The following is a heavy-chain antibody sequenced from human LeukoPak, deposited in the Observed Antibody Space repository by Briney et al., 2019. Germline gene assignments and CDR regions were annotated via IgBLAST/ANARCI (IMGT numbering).Heavy chain of an antibody. Sequence: GGSLRLSCAASGFTFSSYAMSWVRQSPGKGLEWFSAISGSGGSAYYADSVKGRFTISRDNSKNTLYLQMNSLRAEDTAVYYCAKPLTTVTQTDYWGQGTLVTVSS. CDR1: GFTFSSYA. V-gene: IGHV3-23*01. CDR3: AKPLTTVTQTDY. D-gene: IGHD4-17*01. J-gene: IGHJ4*02. CDR2: ISGSGGSA.